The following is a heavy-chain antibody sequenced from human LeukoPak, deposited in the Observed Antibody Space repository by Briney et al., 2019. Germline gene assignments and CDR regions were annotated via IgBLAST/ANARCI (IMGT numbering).Heavy chain of an antibody. D-gene: IGHD3-10*01. Sequence: GESLRLSCAASGFSFSDSYMSWIRLAPGKGLEWLSYISSSSTYTNYADSVKGRFTISRDNAKNSLYLQMNSLRAEDTAVYYCARTSRGVLADYWGQGTLVTVSS. CDR2: ISSSSTYT. V-gene: IGHV3-11*03. CDR3: ARTSRGVLADY. CDR1: GFSFSDSY. J-gene: IGHJ4*02.